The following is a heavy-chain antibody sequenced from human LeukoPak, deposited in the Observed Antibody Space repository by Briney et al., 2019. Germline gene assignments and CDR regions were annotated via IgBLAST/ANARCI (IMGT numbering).Heavy chain of an antibody. CDR1: GGSISSGSYY. CDR2: IYTSGST. Sequence: TLSLTCTVSGGSISSGSYYWSWIRQPAGKGLEWIGRIYTSGSTNYNPSLKSRVTISVDTSKNQFSLKLSSVTAADTAVYYCARTVCGSTSCPFDYWGQGTLVTVSS. CDR3: ARTVCGSTSCPFDY. V-gene: IGHV4-61*02. J-gene: IGHJ4*02. D-gene: IGHD2-2*01.